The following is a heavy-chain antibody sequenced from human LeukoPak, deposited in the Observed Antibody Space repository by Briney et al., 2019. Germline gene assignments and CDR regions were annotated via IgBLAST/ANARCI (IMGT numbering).Heavy chain of an antibody. Sequence: SQTLSLTCAISGDSVSSNSAAWNWIRQSPSRGLEWLGRTYYRSKWYNDYAVSVKSRITINPDTSKNQLSLQLNSVPPEDTAVYYCARGVAAPNWFDPWGQGTLVTVSS. V-gene: IGHV6-1*01. D-gene: IGHD6-13*01. J-gene: IGHJ5*02. CDR2: TYYRSKWYN. CDR1: GDSVSSNSAA. CDR3: ARGVAAPNWFDP.